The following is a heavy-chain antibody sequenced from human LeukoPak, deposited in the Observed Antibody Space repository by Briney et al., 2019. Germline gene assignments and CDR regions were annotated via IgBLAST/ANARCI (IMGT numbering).Heavy chain of an antibody. CDR2: IHYSGST. Sequence: PSETLSLTCTVSGGSISSYYWSWIRQPPGKGLEWIGYIHYSGSTNYNPSLKSRVTISVDTSKNQFSLKLSSVTAADTAVYYCAFGPYDILTGYAPIDYWGQGTLVTVSS. D-gene: IGHD3-9*01. CDR3: AFGPYDILTGYAPIDY. V-gene: IGHV4-59*08. CDR1: GGSISSYY. J-gene: IGHJ4*02.